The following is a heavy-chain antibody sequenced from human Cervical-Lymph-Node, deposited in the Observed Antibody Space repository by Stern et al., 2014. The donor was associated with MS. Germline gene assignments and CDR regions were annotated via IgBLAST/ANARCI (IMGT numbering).Heavy chain of an antibody. D-gene: IGHD4-17*01. CDR3: ARHYAVTEEGPFDI. Sequence: QVTLRESGPALVKPTQTLTLTCTFSGFSLNTVGMRVSWIRQSPGKALEWLARVDWDDDKFYRPSLKTRLTILKDISKNHVVLVLTNMEPADTATYYCARHYAVTEEGPFDIWGQGTVVTVSS. J-gene: IGHJ3*02. CDR2: VDWDDDK. CDR1: GFSLNTVGMR. V-gene: IGHV2-70*04.